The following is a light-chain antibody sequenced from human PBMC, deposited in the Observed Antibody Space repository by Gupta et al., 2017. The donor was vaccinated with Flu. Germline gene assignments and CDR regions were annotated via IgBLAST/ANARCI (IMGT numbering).Light chain of an antibody. J-gene: IGLJ3*02. CDR2: EYK. CDR1: SGGIDRNF. CDR3: QSFDIYNRGV. V-gene: IGLV6-57*03. Sequence: FMLTQPPSVSESPGKTVTISCTRNSGGIDRNFVQWYQQRPGNAPTTIIYEYKERPFGVPDRFSGSIDSSSNSASLTISGLKPEDDGDYYCQSFDIYNRGVLGGGTRVTVL.